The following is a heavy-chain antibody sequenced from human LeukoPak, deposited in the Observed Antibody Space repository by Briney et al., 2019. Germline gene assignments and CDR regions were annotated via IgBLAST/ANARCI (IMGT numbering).Heavy chain of an antibody. CDR2: TYYRSKWYN. J-gene: IGHJ4*02. Sequence: SQSLSLTCDISGDSVSSNNGAWNWIRQSPSRGLEWLGRTYYRSKWYNDYAGSLNGRITFSPDTSQNQFSLHLNSVTPEDTAVYYCARDLGNTGWYTFDYWGQGILVTVSS. V-gene: IGHV6-1*01. D-gene: IGHD6-19*01. CDR1: GDSVSSNNGA. CDR3: ARDLGNTGWYTFDY.